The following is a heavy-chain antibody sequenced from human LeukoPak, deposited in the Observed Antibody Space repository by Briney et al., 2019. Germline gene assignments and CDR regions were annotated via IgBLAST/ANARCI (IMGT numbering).Heavy chain of an antibody. Sequence: GGSLRLSCAASGFTFSAYSMSWVRQAPGKGLEWVSSISANSDYIFYPDSMKGRFTISRDNAQKSLYLQMDSLRAEDTAVYYCASDLPAATTWGQGALVTVSS. CDR1: GFTFSAYS. V-gene: IGHV3-21*01. J-gene: IGHJ5*02. D-gene: IGHD2-2*01. CDR2: ISANSDYI. CDR3: ASDLPAATT.